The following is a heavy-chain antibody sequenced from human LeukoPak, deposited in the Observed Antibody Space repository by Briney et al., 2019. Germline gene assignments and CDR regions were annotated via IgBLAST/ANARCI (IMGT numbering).Heavy chain of an antibody. D-gene: IGHD3-10*01. CDR3: ARVGGSNYYYYGMDV. Sequence: SETLSLTCSVSGGSIRSGDCYWSWIRQPPGKGLEWIGYIYYTGSTYYNPSLKSRVTISVDTSKNQFSLKLSSVTAADTAVYYCARVGGSNYYYYGMDVWGQGTTVTVSS. V-gene: IGHV4-30-4*02. CDR1: GGSIRSGDCY. J-gene: IGHJ6*02. CDR2: IYYTGST.